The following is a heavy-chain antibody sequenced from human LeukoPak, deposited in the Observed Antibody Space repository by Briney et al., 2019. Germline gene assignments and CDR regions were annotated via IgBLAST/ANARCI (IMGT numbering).Heavy chain of an antibody. CDR3: ARDNYNFNWHVSGSFDI. V-gene: IGHV3-23*01. CDR2: ISHDSGNT. CDR1: GFTFDNYV. J-gene: IGHJ3*02. D-gene: IGHD1-1*01. Sequence: GGSLRLSCAASGFTFDNYVMNWVRQAPGKGLEWVASISHDSGNTYYADSVSGRFTIPRDNSKNLVYLQMNSLRAEDTALYYCARDNYNFNWHVSGSFDIWGLGTMVTVSS.